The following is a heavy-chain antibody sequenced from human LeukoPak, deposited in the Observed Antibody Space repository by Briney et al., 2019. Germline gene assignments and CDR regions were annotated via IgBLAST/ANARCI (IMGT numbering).Heavy chain of an antibody. CDR2: ISNGGTNT. D-gene: IGHD5-12*01. CDR3: AKGGGYEAQYYYYYLDV. CDR1: GFTFSNYG. V-gene: IGHV3-23*01. J-gene: IGHJ6*03. Sequence: PGGSLRLSCAASGFTFSNYGMTWVRQAPGRGLEWVSGISNGGTNTYYTDSVKGRFTISRDNSRNTLYLQMKSLRAEDTAVYYCAKGGGYEAQYYYYYLDVWGKGTTVTISS.